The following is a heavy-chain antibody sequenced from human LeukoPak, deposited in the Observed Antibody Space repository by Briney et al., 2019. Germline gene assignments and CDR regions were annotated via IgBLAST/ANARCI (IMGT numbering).Heavy chain of an antibody. CDR2: IIPILGIA. Sequence: SVKVSCKASGGTFSSYAISWVRQAPGQGLEWMGRIIPILGIANYAQKFQGRVTMTRDTSISTAYMELSRLRSDDTAVYYCARGSRYYYDSSGYLDYWGQGTLVTVSS. D-gene: IGHD3-22*01. CDR3: ARGSRYYYDSSGYLDY. J-gene: IGHJ4*02. V-gene: IGHV1-69*04. CDR1: GGTFSSYA.